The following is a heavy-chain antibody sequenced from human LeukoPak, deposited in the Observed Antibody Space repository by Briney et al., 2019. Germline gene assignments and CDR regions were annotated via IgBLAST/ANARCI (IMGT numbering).Heavy chain of an antibody. J-gene: IGHJ4*02. CDR3: ARGRYSSSWHRTEIDY. V-gene: IGHV3-33*01. CDR2: IWYDGSNK. CDR1: GFTFSSYG. D-gene: IGHD6-13*01. Sequence: HPGGSLRLSCAASGFTFSSYGMHWVRQAPGKGLEWVAVIWYDGSNKYYADSVKGRFTISRDNSKNTLYLQMNSLRAEDTAVYYCARGRYSSSWHRTEIDYWGQGTLVTVSS.